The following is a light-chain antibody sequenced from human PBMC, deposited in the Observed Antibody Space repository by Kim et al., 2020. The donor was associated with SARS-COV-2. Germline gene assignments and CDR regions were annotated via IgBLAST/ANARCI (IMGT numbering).Light chain of an antibody. J-gene: IGLJ1*01. CDR1: SSDVGGYNY. V-gene: IGLV2-14*03. CDR3: SSYAGSNYYV. Sequence: GQSITISCTGTSSDVGGYNYVSWYQQHPGKAPKLMIYDVSNRPSGVSNRFSGSKSGNTASLTISGLQADDEADYYCSSYAGSNYYVFGTGTKVTVL. CDR2: DVS.